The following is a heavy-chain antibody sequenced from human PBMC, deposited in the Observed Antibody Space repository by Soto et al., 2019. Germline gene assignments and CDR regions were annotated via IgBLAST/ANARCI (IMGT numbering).Heavy chain of an antibody. CDR2: ISGSGGSA. D-gene: IGHD3-9*01. V-gene: IGHV3-23*01. CDR1: GFTFSTYA. J-gene: IGHJ3*02. CDR3: AKAFTGTRWGAFDI. Sequence: GGSLRLSCAASGFTFSTYAMSWVRQAPGKGLEWVSVISGSGGSAYYADSVKGRFTISRDNSKNTLYPQMNSLRAEDTAVYYCAKAFTGTRWGAFDIWGQGTMVTVSS.